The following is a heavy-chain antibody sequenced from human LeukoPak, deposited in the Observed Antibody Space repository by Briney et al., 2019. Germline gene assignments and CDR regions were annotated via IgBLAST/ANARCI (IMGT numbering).Heavy chain of an antibody. D-gene: IGHD2-15*01. V-gene: IGHV3-9*03. Sequence: GGSLRLSCAASGFTVSSNYMSWVRQAPGKGLEWVSGISWNSVSIDYADSVKGRFTISRDNAKNSLYLQMNSLRPEDMALYYCAKETIYCSGGSCYHDAFDIWGQGTMVTVSS. CDR3: AKETIYCSGGSCYHDAFDI. J-gene: IGHJ3*02. CDR2: ISWNSVSI. CDR1: GFTVSSNY.